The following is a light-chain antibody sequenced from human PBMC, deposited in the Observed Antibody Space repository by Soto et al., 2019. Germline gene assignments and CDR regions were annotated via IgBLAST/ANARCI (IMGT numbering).Light chain of an antibody. Sequence: AIQMTQSPSSLSASAGDRVTITCRASQDIGSELGWYQQRPGKAPKALIYGASNLQGGVPSRFSGSGFGTDFTLTISSLQPEDFATYYCLQDRNYPRTFGQGTKVESK. CDR3: LQDRNYPRT. V-gene: IGKV1-6*01. CDR1: QDIGSE. CDR2: GAS. J-gene: IGKJ1*01.